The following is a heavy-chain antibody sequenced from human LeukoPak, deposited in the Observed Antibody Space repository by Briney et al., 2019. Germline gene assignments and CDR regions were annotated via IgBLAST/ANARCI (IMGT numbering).Heavy chain of an antibody. V-gene: IGHV1-46*01. Sequence: ASVKVSCKASGYTFTSYYMHWVRQAPGQGLEWMGIINPSGGSTSYAQKFQGRVTMTRDTSTSIVYMELSSLRSEDTAVYYCARVVITMVRGVIRAPFDYWGQGTLVTVSS. J-gene: IGHJ4*02. CDR3: ARVVITMVRGVIRAPFDY. D-gene: IGHD3-10*01. CDR1: GYTFTSYY. CDR2: INPSGGST.